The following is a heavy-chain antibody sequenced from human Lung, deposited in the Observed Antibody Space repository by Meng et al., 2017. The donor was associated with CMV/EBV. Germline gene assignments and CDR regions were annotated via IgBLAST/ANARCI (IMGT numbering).Heavy chain of an antibody. D-gene: IGHD3-3*01. CDR1: GGSFSGYY. Sequence: GSXRLXCAVYGGSFSGYYWSWIRQPPGKGLEWIGEINHSGSTNYNPSLKSRVTISVDTSKNQFSLKLSSVTAADTAVYYCARGRYDFWSGYYRGYFDYWXQETXVTVAS. CDR2: INHSGST. J-gene: IGHJ4*02. CDR3: ARGRYDFWSGYYRGYFDY. V-gene: IGHV4-34*01.